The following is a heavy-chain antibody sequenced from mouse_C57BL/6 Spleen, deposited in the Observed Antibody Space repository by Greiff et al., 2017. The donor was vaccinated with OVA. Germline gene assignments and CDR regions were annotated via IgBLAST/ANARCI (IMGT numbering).Heavy chain of an antibody. CDR3: ARELPDV. CDR1: GYTFTSYW. V-gene: IGHV1-52*01. Sequence: QQSCKASGYTFTSYWMHWVKQRPIQGLEWIGNIDPSDSETHYNQKFKDKATLTVDKSSSTAYMQLSSLTSEDSAVYYCARELPDVWGTGTTVTVSS. J-gene: IGHJ1*03. CDR2: IDPSDSET.